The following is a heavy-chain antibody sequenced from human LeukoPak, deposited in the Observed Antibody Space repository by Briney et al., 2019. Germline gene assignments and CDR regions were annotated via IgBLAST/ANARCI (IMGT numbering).Heavy chain of an antibody. J-gene: IGHJ6*02. V-gene: IGHV3-30-3*01. CDR3: ARDQAVYANYYYYGMDV. Sequence: GGSLRLSCAASGFTFSSYAMHWVRQAPGKGLEGVAVISYDGSNKYYADSVKGRFTISRDNSKNTLYLQMNSLRAEDTAVYYCARDQAVYANYYYYGMDVWGQGTTVTVSS. CDR1: GFTFSSYA. D-gene: IGHD2-8*01. CDR2: ISYDGSNK.